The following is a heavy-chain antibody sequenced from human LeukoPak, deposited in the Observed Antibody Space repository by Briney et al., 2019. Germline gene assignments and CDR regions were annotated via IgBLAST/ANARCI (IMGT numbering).Heavy chain of an antibody. J-gene: IGHJ4*02. Sequence: GGALRLSCAASGFTFSSYSVNWVRHAPGKGLEWVSSISSSSSYIYYADSVKGRFTISRDNAKNSLYLQMNSLRAEDTAVYYCANDFWSGYPVDWGQGTLVTVSS. CDR3: ANDFWSGYPVD. CDR2: ISSSSSYI. V-gene: IGHV3-21*01. CDR1: GFTFSSYS. D-gene: IGHD3-3*01.